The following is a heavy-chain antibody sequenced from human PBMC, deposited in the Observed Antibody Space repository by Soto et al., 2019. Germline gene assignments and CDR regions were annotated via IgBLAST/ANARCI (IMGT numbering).Heavy chain of an antibody. Sequence: GSLSLSGAASGFTCSIYWMHLVRQAPGKGLVWVSRINGDGSYTGYADSVKGRFAISRDNAKNTLYLQMNILRAEDTAVYFCARSLSTSPDYWGQGTLVTVSS. J-gene: IGHJ4*02. V-gene: IGHV3-74*01. CDR2: INGDGSYT. CDR3: ARSLSTSPDY. D-gene: IGHD2-2*01. CDR1: GFTCSIYW.